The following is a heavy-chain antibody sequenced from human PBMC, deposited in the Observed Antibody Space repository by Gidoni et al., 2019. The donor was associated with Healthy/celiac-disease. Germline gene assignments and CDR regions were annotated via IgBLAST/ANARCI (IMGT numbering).Heavy chain of an antibody. D-gene: IGHD4-17*01. CDR3: AKDRGPRRTVTPVGY. J-gene: IGHJ4*02. Sequence: EVQLLESGGGLVQPGGSLRLSCAASGFPFSSYAMSWVRQAPGKGLEWVSAISGSGGSTYYADSVKGRFTISRDNSKNTLYLQMNSLRAEDTAVYYCAKDRGPRRTVTPVGYWGQGTLVTVSS. V-gene: IGHV3-23*01. CDR2: ISGSGGST. CDR1: GFPFSSYA.